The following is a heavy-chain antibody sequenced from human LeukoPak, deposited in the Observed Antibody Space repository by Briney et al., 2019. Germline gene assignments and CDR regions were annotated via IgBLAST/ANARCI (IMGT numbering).Heavy chain of an antibody. D-gene: IGHD3-22*01. CDR1: GDSISSTYYY. CDR3: ARHSLLRITMRDWFDP. CDR2: ISYSGNT. J-gene: IGHJ5*02. Sequence: SETLSLTCTVSGDSISSTYYYWGWIRQPPGKGLEWIGSISYSGNTYHNPSLKTRVTISVDTSKNQFSLNLTSVTAADTAVYYCARHSLLRITMRDWFDPWGQGTLVTVS. V-gene: IGHV4-39*01.